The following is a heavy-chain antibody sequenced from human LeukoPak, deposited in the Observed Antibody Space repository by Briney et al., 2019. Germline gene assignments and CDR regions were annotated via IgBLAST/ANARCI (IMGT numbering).Heavy chain of an antibody. CDR1: GYTFTSYD. D-gene: IGHD4-17*01. Sequence: ASVKLSCTASGYTFTSYDMHWVREAPGQGLEWMGVINPSGGSTSYAQKFQGRVTMTRDMSTSTIYMELSSQRAEDTAVYYCAREDCGDPFDYWGEGNLVTVSS. J-gene: IGHJ4*02. V-gene: IGHV1-46*01. CDR2: INPSGGST. CDR3: AREDCGDPFDY.